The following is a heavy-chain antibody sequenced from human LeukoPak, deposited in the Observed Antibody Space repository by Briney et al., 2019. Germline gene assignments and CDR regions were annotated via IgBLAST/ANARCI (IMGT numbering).Heavy chain of an antibody. D-gene: IGHD6-13*01. CDR1: GYTFTGYY. J-gene: IGHJ5*02. Sequence: ASVKVSCKASGYTFTGYYLHWVRQAPGQGLEWTGWINPNSGDTNYAQKFHGRVTMTRDTSISTAYMELSRLRSDDTAVYYCARDRWAAAGSRWFDPWGQGTLVTVSS. CDR2: INPNSGDT. V-gene: IGHV1-2*02. CDR3: ARDRWAAAGSRWFDP.